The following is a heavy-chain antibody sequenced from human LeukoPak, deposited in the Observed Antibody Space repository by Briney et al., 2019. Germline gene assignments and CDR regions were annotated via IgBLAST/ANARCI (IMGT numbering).Heavy chain of an antibody. V-gene: IGHV7-4-1*02. Sequence: GASVKVSCKASGYTFTSYAMNWVRQAPGQGLEWMGWINTNTGNPTYAQGFTGRFVFSLDTSVSTAYLQMNSLRAEDTAVYYCAKEVAVAGLYFDYWGQGTLVTVSS. D-gene: IGHD6-19*01. CDR3: AKEVAVAGLYFDY. J-gene: IGHJ4*02. CDR2: INTNTGNP. CDR1: GYTFTSYA.